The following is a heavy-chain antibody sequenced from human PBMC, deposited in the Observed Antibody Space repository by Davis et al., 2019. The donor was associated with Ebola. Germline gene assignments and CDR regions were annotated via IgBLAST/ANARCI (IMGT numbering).Heavy chain of an antibody. CDR1: GFTFSGSA. Sequence: GESLKISCAASGFTFSGSAMHWVRQASGKGLEWVGRIRSKANSYATAYAASVKGRFTISRDDSKNTAYLQMNSLKTEDTAVYYCARGPGGWLSSFDYWGQGTLVTVSS. CDR2: IRSKANSYAT. D-gene: IGHD5-12*01. J-gene: IGHJ4*02. V-gene: IGHV3-73*01. CDR3: ARGPGGWLSSFDY.